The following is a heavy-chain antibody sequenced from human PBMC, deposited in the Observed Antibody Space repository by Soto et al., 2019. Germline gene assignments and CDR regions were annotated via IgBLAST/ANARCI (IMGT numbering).Heavy chain of an antibody. CDR2: ISPDGRTT. CDR3: ADSWLPTSY. V-gene: IGHV3-74*01. CDR1: RFSLSHYG. J-gene: IGHJ4*02. Sequence: LSCAASRFSLSHYGMDWVRQAPGNGLVWVSRISPDGRTTTYADSVKGRFTISRDNAKSTLYLQMNSLTVEDGAVYYCADSWLPTSYWGPGTLVT. D-gene: IGHD3-10*01.